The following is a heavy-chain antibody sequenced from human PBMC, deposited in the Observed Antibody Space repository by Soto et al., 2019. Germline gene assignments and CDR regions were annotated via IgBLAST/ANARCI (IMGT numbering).Heavy chain of an antibody. CDR3: ARVKAAAGRGWFDP. CDR2: INPNSGGT. Sequence: ASVKVSCKASGYTFTGCYMHWVRQAPGQGLEWMGWINPNSGGTNYAQKFQGRVTMTRDTSISTAYMELSRLRSDDTAVYYCARVKAAAGRGWFDPWGQGTLVTVSS. V-gene: IGHV1-2*02. J-gene: IGHJ5*02. D-gene: IGHD6-13*01. CDR1: GYTFTGCY.